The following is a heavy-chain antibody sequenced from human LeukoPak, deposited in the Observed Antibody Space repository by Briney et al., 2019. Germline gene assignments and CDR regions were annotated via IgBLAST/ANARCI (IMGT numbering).Heavy chain of an antibody. D-gene: IGHD2/OR15-2a*01. CDR2: INHPGRT. CDR1: GVSLNHYY. J-gene: IGHJ5*02. CDR3: AMLLYHSGRPGP. Sequence: KPAETLSLTCAVYGVSLNHYYWTWIRQSPGKGLEWIGEINHPGRTNYNPSLKNRITISIDISKSQFSLTLNSVTAADTAVYYCAMLLYHSGRPGPWGQGTLVTVSS. V-gene: IGHV4-34*01.